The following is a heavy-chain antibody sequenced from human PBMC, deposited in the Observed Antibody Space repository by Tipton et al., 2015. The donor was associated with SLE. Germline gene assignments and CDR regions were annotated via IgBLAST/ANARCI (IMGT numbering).Heavy chain of an antibody. J-gene: IGHJ6*03. CDR1: GGSISSHY. CDR2: INHSGST. CDR3: ALMGVVVPAAMGSGYYYMDV. Sequence: TLSLTCTVSGGSISSHYWSWIRQPPGKGLEWIGEINHSGSTNHNPSLKSRVTISVDTSKNQFSLKLSSVTAADTAVYYCALMGVVVPAAMGSGYYYMDVWGKGTTVTVSS. V-gene: IGHV4-34*01. D-gene: IGHD2-2*01.